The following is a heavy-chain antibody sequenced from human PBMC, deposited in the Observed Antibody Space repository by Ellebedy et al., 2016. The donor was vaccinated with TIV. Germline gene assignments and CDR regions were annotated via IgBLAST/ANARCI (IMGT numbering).Heavy chain of an antibody. CDR2: VHVIGIT. CDR3: ARDPYNYENSGQVQNAFDF. V-gene: IGHV4-4*07. J-gene: IGHJ3*01. D-gene: IGHD3-16*01. CDR1: GGSISSHY. Sequence: MPSETLSLTCTVSGGSISSHYWSWIRQLAGKGLGWIGRVHVIGITNYNPPLKSRVTMSVDMSTNQFSLILSSVTAADTTVYYCARDPYNYENSGQVQNAFDFWGQGTMVTVSS.